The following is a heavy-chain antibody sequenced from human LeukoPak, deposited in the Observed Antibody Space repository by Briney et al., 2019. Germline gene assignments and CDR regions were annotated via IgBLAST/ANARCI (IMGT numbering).Heavy chain of an antibody. Sequence: PSETLSLTCTVSGGSITNSPYYWGWIRQPPGKGLEGIGNIYYSGSTYYSPSLKRRVSISVDTSKNQFSLKLKSVTAADTAVYYCAVATAGFPGFDPWGQGALVTVSS. D-gene: IGHD6-13*01. CDR3: AVATAGFPGFDP. CDR1: GGSITNSPYY. J-gene: IGHJ5*02. CDR2: IYYSGST. V-gene: IGHV4-39*01.